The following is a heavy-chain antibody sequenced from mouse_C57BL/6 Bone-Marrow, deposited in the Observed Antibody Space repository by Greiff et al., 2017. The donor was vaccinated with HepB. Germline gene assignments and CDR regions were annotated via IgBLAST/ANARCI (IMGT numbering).Heavy chain of an antibody. V-gene: IGHV1-82*01. CDR2: IYPGDGDT. CDR1: GYAFSSSW. CDR3: ARGDYYGKGY. D-gene: IGHD1-1*01. J-gene: IGHJ2*01. Sequence: QVQLQQSGPELVKPGASVKISCKASGYAFSSSWMNWVKQRPGKGLEWIGRIYPGDGDTNYNGKFKGKATLTADKSSSTAYMQRSSLTSEDSAVYFCARGDYYGKGYWGQGTTLTVSS.